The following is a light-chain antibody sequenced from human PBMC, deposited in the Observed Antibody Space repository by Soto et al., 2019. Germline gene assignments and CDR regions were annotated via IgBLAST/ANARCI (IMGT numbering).Light chain of an antibody. V-gene: IGLV2-14*01. Sequence: QPVLTQPASVSGSPGQWITISCTGTSDDIGANNYVSWYQHHPGKAPKILIYEAANRPSGISHRFSGSKSGNTASLTISGLQAEDEADYFCTSYTSASTLVFGGGTKLTVL. CDR1: SDDIGANNY. J-gene: IGLJ2*01. CDR3: TSYTSASTLV. CDR2: EAA.